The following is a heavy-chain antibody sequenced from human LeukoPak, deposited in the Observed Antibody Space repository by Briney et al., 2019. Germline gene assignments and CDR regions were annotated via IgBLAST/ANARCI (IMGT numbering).Heavy chain of an antibody. D-gene: IGHD1-26*01. CDR2: IIPILGIA. CDR1: GGTFSSYA. CDR3: ARVGGSYLAEYFQH. J-gene: IGHJ1*01. V-gene: IGHV1-69*04. Sequence: SVKVSCKASGGTFSSYAISWVRQAPGQGLEWMGRIIPILGIANYAQKFQGRVTITADKSTSTAYMELSSLRSEDTAVYYCARVGGSYLAEYFQHWGQGTLVTVSS.